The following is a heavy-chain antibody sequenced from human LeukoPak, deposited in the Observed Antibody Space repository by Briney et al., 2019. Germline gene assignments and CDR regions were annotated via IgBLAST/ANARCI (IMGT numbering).Heavy chain of an antibody. Sequence: PGGSLSLSCAVSGFTPSSYEMNWVRQAPGKGLEWVSYISSSGSTIYYADSVKGRFTISRDNAKNSLYLQMTSLRADYRAGYYCARVYGMDVWGQGTTVTVSS. J-gene: IGHJ6*02. CDR2: ISSSGSTI. V-gene: IGHV3-48*03. CDR3: ARVYGMDV. CDR1: GFTPSSYE.